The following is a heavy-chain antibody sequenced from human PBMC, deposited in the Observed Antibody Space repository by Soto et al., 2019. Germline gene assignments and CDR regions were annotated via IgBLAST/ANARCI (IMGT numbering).Heavy chain of an antibody. CDR3: ARGGDSSGYYPPYFDY. Sequence: VASVKVSCKASGYTFTSYYMHWVRQAPGQGLEWMGIINPSGGSTSYAQKFQGRVTMTGDTSTSTVYMELSSLRSEDTAVYYCARGGDSSGYYPPYFDYWGQGTLVTVSS. J-gene: IGHJ4*02. D-gene: IGHD3-22*01. CDR1: GYTFTSYY. V-gene: IGHV1-46*01. CDR2: INPSGGST.